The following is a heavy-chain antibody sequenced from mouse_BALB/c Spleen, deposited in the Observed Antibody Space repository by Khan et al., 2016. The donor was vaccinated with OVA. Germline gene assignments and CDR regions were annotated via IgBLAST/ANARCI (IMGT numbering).Heavy chain of an antibody. CDR1: GYTFTTYW. J-gene: IGHJ2*01. CDR2: INPNSGYT. V-gene: IGHV1-7*01. Sequence: QVQLQQSGAELAKPGASVKMSCKASGYTFTTYWMHWIKQRPGQGLEWIGYINPNSGYTDYNEKFQDRATLSADKSSSTAYRQLTSLTSEDAAVYYGTRDRIDYWGQGTTRTVSS. CDR3: TRDRIDY.